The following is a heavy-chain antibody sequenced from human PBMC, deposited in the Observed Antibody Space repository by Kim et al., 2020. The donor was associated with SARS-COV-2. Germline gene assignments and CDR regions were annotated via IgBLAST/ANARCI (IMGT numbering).Heavy chain of an antibody. J-gene: IGHJ6*01. V-gene: IGHV4-30-4*02. CDR1: GGSISSGDYY. D-gene: IGHD6-19*01. Sequence: SETLSLTCTVSGGSISSGDYYWSWIRQPPGKGLEGIGYIYYSGSTYYNPSRKRRVIISVDTAKNKFALQLSSVTAADTAVDDCARVPQPVAGRYYYYSG. CDR2: IYYSGST. CDR3: ARVPQPVAGRYYYYSG.